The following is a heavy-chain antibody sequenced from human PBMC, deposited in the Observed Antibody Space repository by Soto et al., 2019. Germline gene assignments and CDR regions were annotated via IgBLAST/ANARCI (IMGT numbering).Heavy chain of an antibody. V-gene: IGHV3-23*01. CDR2: ISGSGGST. CDR1: GFTFSSYA. D-gene: IGHD1-26*01. J-gene: IGHJ4*02. Sequence: GGSLRLSCAASGFTFSSYAMSWVRQAPGKGLEWVSAISGSGGSTYYADSVKGRFTISRDNSKNTLYLQMNSLRAEDTAVYYCAKDLGSCVGATSPFDYWGQGTLVTVSS. CDR3: AKDLGSCVGATSPFDY.